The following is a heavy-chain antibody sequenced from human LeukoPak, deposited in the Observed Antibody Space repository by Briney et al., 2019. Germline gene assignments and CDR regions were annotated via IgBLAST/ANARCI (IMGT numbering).Heavy chain of an antibody. Sequence: GGSLRLSCAASGFTFNRFGMHWVRQAPGKGLEWVAVIWYDGSNKYYADSVKGRFTISRDNSKNTLYLQMNSLRAEDTAVYYCAREGYCGGDCYLNAFDIWGQGTMVTVSS. CDR3: AREGYCGGDCYLNAFDI. J-gene: IGHJ3*02. CDR2: IWYDGSNK. CDR1: GFTFNRFG. D-gene: IGHD2-21*02. V-gene: IGHV3-33*01.